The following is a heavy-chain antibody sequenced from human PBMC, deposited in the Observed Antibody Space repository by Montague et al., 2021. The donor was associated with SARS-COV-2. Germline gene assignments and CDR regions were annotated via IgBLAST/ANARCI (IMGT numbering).Heavy chain of an antibody. CDR1: GFTFSIYD. CDR2: INTAGDT. V-gene: IGHV3-13*01. CDR3: VREPEYRGSTFYGMDV. J-gene: IGHJ6*02. Sequence: SLRLSCAASGFTFSIYDMHWVRQVTGEGLEWVSAINTAGDTYYSASVKGRFTISRENAKNSLYLLMNSLRAADTAVYYCVREPEYRGSTFYGMDVWGPGTTVTVSS. D-gene: IGHD5-12*01.